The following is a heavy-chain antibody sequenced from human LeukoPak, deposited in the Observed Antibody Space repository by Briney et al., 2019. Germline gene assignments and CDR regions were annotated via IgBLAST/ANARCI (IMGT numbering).Heavy chain of an antibody. D-gene: IGHD3-22*01. CDR1: GFTVSSNY. V-gene: IGHV3-66*01. J-gene: IGHJ5*02. CDR3: ARDYYDSSGPRFDP. Sequence: GGSLRLSCAASGFTVSSNYMSWVRQAPGKGLEWVSVIYSGGSTYYADSVKSRFTISRDNSKNTLYLQMNSLRAADTAVYYCARDYYDSSGPRFDPWGEGTLVTVSS. CDR2: IYSGGST.